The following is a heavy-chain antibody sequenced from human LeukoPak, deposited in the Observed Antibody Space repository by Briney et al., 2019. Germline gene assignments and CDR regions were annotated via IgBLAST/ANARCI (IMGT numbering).Heavy chain of an antibody. D-gene: IGHD2-2*01. Sequence: SETLSLTCTVSGGSISSYYWSWIRQPAGKGLECIGRIYTSGSTNYNPSLKSRVTMSVDTSKNQFSLKLSSVTAADTAVYYCAREEVVPAVYNWFDPWGQGTLVTVSS. CDR1: GGSISSYY. J-gene: IGHJ5*02. V-gene: IGHV4-4*07. CDR3: AREEVVPAVYNWFDP. CDR2: IYTSGST.